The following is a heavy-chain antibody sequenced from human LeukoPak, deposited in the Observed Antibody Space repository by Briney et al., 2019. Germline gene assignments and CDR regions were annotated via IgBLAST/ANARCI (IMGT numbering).Heavy chain of an antibody. Sequence: GGSLRLSCTASGFNFGNYWILWVRQGPGKGLVWVSRICGNAIATRYADSVKGRFIVSRDNAKNTVFLHLNGLTAEDTAVYYCATGDTCNPEPPGVPDSWGQGTLVTVSS. CDR3: ATGDTCNPEPPGVPDS. CDR2: ICGNAIAT. J-gene: IGHJ5*01. D-gene: IGHD7-27*01. V-gene: IGHV3-74*01. CDR1: GFNFGNYW.